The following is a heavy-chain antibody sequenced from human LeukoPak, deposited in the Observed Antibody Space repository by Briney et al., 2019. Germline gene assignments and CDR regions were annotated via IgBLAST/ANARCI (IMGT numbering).Heavy chain of an antibody. CDR3: ATLTTVTNKGDY. J-gene: IGHJ4*02. CDR2: IYYSGST. Sequence: SETLSLTCTVSGGSISSGGHSWSWIRQPPGKGLEWIGYIYYSGSTNYNPSLKSRVTISVDTSKNQFSLKLSSVTAADTAVYYCATLTTVTNKGDYWGQGTLVTVSS. V-gene: IGHV4-61*08. D-gene: IGHD4-17*01. CDR1: GGSISSGGHS.